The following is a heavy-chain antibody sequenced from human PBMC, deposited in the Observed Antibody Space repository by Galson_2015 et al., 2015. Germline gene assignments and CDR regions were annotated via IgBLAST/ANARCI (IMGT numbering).Heavy chain of an antibody. CDR1: GFTFSDYY. CDR2: INSSGTTI. D-gene: IGHD3-16*02. Sequence: SLRLSCAVSGFTFSDYYMSWIRQAPGKGLEWISYINSSGTTIYYADSVKGRFTISRDNAKNSLSLQMDSLRAEDTAVYYCARLASGLRLGELSLYGGFFDYWGRGTLVTVSS. CDR3: ARLASGLRLGELSLYGGFFDY. V-gene: IGHV3-11*01. J-gene: IGHJ4*02.